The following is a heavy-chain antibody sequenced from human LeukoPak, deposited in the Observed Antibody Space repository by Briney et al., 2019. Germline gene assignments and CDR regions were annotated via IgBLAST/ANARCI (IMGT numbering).Heavy chain of an antibody. Sequence: ASVKVSCKASGYTFTGYYMHWVRQAPGQGLERMGWINPSSGGTNYAQKFQGRVTMTRDTSISTAYMELSRLRSDDTAVYYCAREIFVDTAMVIFDYWGQRTLVTVSS. CDR1: GYTFTGYY. J-gene: IGHJ4*02. CDR3: AREIFVDTAMVIFDY. CDR2: INPSSGGT. V-gene: IGHV1-2*02. D-gene: IGHD5-18*01.